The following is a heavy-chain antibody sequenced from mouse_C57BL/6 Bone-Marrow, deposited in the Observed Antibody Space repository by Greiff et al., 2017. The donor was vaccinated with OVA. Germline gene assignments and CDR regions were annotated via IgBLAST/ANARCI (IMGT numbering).Heavy chain of an antibody. J-gene: IGHJ2*01. D-gene: IGHD1-1*01. CDR3: TTSHYYGRSYNFDY. CDR2: IDPEDGDT. CDR1: GFNIKDYY. V-gene: IGHV14-1*01. Sequence: VQLQQSGAELVRPGASVKLSCTASGFNIKDYYMHWVKQRPEQGLEWIGRIDPEDGDTEYAPKFQGKATMTADTSSNTAYLQLSSLTSEDTAVYYCTTSHYYGRSYNFDYWGQGTTLTVSS.